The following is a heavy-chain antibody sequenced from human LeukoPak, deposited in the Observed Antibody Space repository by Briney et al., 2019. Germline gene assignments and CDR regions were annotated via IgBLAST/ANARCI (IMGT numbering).Heavy chain of an antibody. Sequence: GGSLRLSCAVSGFTFTNDWMSWVRQAPGKGLEWVANIKQDGSEKYYVDSVKGRFTISRDNAKNSLYLQMNSLRAEDTAVYYCARGWGYSSGSFDYWGQGTLVTVSS. J-gene: IGHJ4*02. CDR2: IKQDGSEK. D-gene: IGHD6-25*01. CDR3: ARGWGYSSGSFDY. V-gene: IGHV3-7*03. CDR1: GFTFTNDW.